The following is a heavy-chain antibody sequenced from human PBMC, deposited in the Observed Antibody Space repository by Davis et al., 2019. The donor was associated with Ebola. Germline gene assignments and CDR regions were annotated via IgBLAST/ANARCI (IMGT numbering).Heavy chain of an antibody. J-gene: IGHJ4*02. Sequence: GESLKISCAASGFTFSSSWMTWVRQAPGKGLEWVANIKQDGNEKNYVDSVKGRFTISRDNAKNSLYLQMNSLRAEDTAVYYCAGRYISIASSWGQGTLVTVSS. CDR1: GFTFSSSW. CDR2: IKQDGNEK. D-gene: IGHD3-16*02. V-gene: IGHV3-7*03. CDR3: AGRYISIASS.